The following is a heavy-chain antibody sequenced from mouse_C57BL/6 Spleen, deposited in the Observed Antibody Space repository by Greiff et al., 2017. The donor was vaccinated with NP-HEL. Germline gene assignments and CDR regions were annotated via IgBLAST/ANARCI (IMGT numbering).Heavy chain of an antibody. Sequence: EVKLVESGGGLVKPGGSLKLSCAASGFTFSDYGMHWVRQAPEKGLEWVAYISSGSSTIYYAATVKGRFTISRDNAKNTLFLQMTSLRSEDTAMYYCARGGGDYFDYWGQGTTLTVSS. V-gene: IGHV5-17*01. CDR3: ARGGGDYFDY. J-gene: IGHJ2*01. CDR2: ISSGSSTI. CDR1: GFTFSDYG.